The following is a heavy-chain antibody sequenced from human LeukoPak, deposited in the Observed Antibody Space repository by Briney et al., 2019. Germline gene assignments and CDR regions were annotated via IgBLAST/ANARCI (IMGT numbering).Heavy chain of an antibody. CDR3: AREYDYGDDKAFDI. Sequence: GGSLRLSCAASGFTFSSYGMHWVRQAPGKGLEWVAFIRYDGSNKYYADSMKGRFTISRDNSKNTLYPQMNSLRAEDTAVYYCAREYDYGDDKAFDIWGQGTMVTVSS. D-gene: IGHD4-17*01. J-gene: IGHJ3*02. CDR1: GFTFSSYG. CDR2: IRYDGSNK. V-gene: IGHV3-30*02.